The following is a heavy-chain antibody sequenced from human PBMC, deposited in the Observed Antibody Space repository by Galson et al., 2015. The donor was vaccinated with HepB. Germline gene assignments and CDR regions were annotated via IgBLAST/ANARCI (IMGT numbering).Heavy chain of an antibody. Sequence: SLRLSCAASGFLDNKNYFNWVRQAPGKGPEWVSVIYTTGETYYAGATYYADAVKGRFTVSRDNSQNTVYLHMNSLGVEDTAVYYCATSSGHEGSGYRRPVDDWGQGTLVTVSS. D-gene: IGHD3-22*01. CDR2: IYTTGET. CDR3: ATSSGHEGSGYRRPVDD. V-gene: IGHV3-53*01. J-gene: IGHJ4*02. CDR1: GFLDNKNY.